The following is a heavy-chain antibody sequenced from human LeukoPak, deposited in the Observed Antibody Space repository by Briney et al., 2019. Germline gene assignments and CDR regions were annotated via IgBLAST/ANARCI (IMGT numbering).Heavy chain of an antibody. CDR3: ARVSYYGSGSRRHYFDY. D-gene: IGHD3-10*01. CDR2: IYTSGST. Sequence: SETLSLTCTVSGGSISSYYWSWIRQPAWKGLEWIGRIYTSGSTNYNPSLKSRVTMSVDTSKNQFSLKLSSVTAADTAVYYCARVSYYGSGSRRHYFDYWGQGTLVTVSS. V-gene: IGHV4-4*07. J-gene: IGHJ4*02. CDR1: GGSISSYY.